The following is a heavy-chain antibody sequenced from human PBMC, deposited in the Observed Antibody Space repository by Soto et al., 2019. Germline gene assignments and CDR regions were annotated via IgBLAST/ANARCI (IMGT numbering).Heavy chain of an antibody. CDR3: ASGSFGVVRY. D-gene: IGHD3-3*01. CDR1: GFTFSSYA. V-gene: IGHV3-30-3*01. CDR2: ISYDGSNK. J-gene: IGHJ4*02. Sequence: GGSLRLSCAASGFTFSSYAMHWVRQAPGKGLEWVAVISYDGSNKYYADSVKGRFTISRDNSKNTLYLQMNSLRAEDTAVYYCASGSFGVVRYWGQGTLVTVSS.